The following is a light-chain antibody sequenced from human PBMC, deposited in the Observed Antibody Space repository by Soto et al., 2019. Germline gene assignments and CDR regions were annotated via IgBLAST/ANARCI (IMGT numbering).Light chain of an antibody. Sequence: QSALTQPPSASGSPGPSVTISCTGTSSDVGGYNYVSWYQQHPGKAPKLMIYEVSKRPSGVPDRFSGSKSGNTASLTVSGLQAEDEADYYCISYAGSNNVVFGGGTQLTVL. CDR3: ISYAGSNNVV. CDR1: SSDVGGYNY. V-gene: IGLV2-8*01. J-gene: IGLJ3*02. CDR2: EVS.